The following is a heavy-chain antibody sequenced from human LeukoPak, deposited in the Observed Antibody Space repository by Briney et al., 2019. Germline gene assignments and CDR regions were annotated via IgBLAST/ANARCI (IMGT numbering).Heavy chain of an antibody. CDR1: GGSITSYY. Sequence: NPSEPLSLTCTVSGGSITSYYWSWIRHPPGEGLEWIGYIHYSGNTNYNPSLKGRVTISVDKSKNQVSLKLSSVTAADTAVYYCARDRTGGLNGHRGYYGMDVWGKGTTVTVSS. D-gene: IGHD3-16*01. V-gene: IGHV4-59*01. J-gene: IGHJ6*04. CDR2: IHYSGNT. CDR3: ARDRTGGLNGHRGYYGMDV.